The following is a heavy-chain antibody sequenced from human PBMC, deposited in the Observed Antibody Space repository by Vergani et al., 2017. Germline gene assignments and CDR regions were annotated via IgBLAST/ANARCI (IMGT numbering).Heavy chain of an antibody. V-gene: IGHV4-39*01. J-gene: IGHJ2*01. CDR3: ASGKYYSDSTSHFRGRYFDV. CDR1: GDSIISRSYY. CDR2: IYNSGNG. Sequence: QMQLQESGPGLVKASETLSLTCTVSGDSIISRSYYWGWIRQPPGKGLEWIGSIYNSGNGDSSSSLKSRVTISADPSKNQLSLRLTFVTAADTAVYYCASGKYYSDSTSHFRGRYFDVWGRGTLVTVPS. D-gene: IGHD3-16*01.